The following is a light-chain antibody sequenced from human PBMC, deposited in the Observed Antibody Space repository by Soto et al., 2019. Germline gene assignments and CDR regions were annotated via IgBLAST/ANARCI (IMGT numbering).Light chain of an antibody. CDR2: GVS. Sequence: QSALTQPVSVSGSPGQSITISCTGTSSDVGGYNYVSWYQQHPGKAPKLMIYGVSNRPSGISYRFSGSKSGNTASLTISGLQAEDEADYYCSSYTSSNTWVFGGGTKLTVL. V-gene: IGLV2-14*01. CDR1: SSDVGGYNY. J-gene: IGLJ3*02. CDR3: SSYTSSNTWV.